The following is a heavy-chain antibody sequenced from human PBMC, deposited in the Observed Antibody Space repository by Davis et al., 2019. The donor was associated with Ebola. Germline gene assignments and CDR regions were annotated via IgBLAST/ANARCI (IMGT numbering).Heavy chain of an antibody. Sequence: AASVKVSCKASGYTFTSYYMHWVRQATGQGLEWMGWMNPNSGNTGYAQKFQGRVTMTRNTSISTAYMELSSLRSEDTAVYYCARGTRSAGYWGQGTLVTVSS. CDR2: MNPNSGNT. V-gene: IGHV1-8*02. CDR3: ARGTRSAGY. CDR1: GYTFTSYY. J-gene: IGHJ4*02.